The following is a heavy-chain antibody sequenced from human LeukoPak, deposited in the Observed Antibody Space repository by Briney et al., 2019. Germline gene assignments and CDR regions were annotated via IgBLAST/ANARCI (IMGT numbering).Heavy chain of an antibody. D-gene: IGHD3-3*01. Sequence: APVKVSCKASGYTFTGYYMHWVRQAPGQGLEWMGRINPNGGVTNYAQNYQGRVTMTSDTSISTAYMELSRLRSDDTAVYYCARERKITVFGVACDYWGQGTLVTVSS. J-gene: IGHJ4*02. CDR3: ARERKITVFGVACDY. V-gene: IGHV1-2*06. CDR2: INPNGGVT. CDR1: GYTFTGYY.